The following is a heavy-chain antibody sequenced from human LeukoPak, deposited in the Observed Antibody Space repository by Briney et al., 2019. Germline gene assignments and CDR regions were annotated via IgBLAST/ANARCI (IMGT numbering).Heavy chain of an antibody. D-gene: IGHD5-18*01. Sequence: GVSLRLSCAASGFTFSTYSMNWVRQAPGKGLEWVSSISSSSSSIFYADSVKVRFTISRDNAKNSLYLQMNRLRADDTAVYYCARDGYSYGYTAFDIWGQGTMVTVSS. V-gene: IGHV3-21*01. CDR3: ARDGYSYGYTAFDI. CDR2: ISSSSSSI. CDR1: GFTFSTYS. J-gene: IGHJ3*02.